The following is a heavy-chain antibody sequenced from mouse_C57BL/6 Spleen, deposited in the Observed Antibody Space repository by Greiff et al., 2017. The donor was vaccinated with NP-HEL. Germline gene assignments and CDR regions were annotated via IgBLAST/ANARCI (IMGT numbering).Heavy chain of an antibody. Sequence: QVQLQQPGAELVRPGSSVKLSCKASGYTFTSYWMHWVKQRPIQGLEWIGNIDPSDSETHYNQKFKDKATLTVDKSSSTAYMQLSSLTSEDSAVYYCARRGDYDRNAMDYWGQGTSVTVSS. CDR3: ARRGDYDRNAMDY. CDR2: IDPSDSET. CDR1: GYTFTSYW. J-gene: IGHJ4*01. V-gene: IGHV1-52*01. D-gene: IGHD2-4*01.